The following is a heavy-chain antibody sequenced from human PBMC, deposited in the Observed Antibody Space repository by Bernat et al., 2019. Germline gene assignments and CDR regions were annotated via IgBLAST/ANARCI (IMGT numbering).Heavy chain of an antibody. V-gene: IGHV3-48*02. J-gene: IGHJ5*02. CDR1: GISLSSYS. CDR3: ARSALIAVAGIRNWFDP. Sequence: EVQLVESGGGLVQPGGSLRLSCAASGISLSSYSMNWVRQAPGKGLEWVSYISSSSSTIYYADSVKGRFTIPRDNANNSLYLQMNSLRDEDTAVYYCARSALIAVAGIRNWFDPWGQGTLVTVSS. CDR2: ISSSSSTI. D-gene: IGHD6-19*01.